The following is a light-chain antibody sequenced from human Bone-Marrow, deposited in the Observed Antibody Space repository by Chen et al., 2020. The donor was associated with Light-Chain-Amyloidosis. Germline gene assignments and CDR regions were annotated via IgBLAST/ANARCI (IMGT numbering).Light chain of an antibody. J-gene: IGKJ5*01. V-gene: IGKV3-11*01. CDR1: QSVNRY. CDR3: QQYGDRPPIP. Sequence: EVVLTQSPATLSLSPGDRATLSCRASQSVNRYLAWYQQRPGQAPRLLVFDASDRATGVPARFSVSGSGTDFSLTIISLESEDFAFHYCQQYGDRPPIPFAPLSRLE. CDR2: DAS.